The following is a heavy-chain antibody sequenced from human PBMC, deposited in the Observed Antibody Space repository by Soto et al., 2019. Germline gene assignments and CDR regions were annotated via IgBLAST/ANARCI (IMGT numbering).Heavy chain of an antibody. J-gene: IGHJ4*02. Sequence: SETLSLTCAVSGASFTANYWTWIRQSPGKGLEWIGEVFHSGSTNYNLSLQGRVTVSIDTSRNQYSLKLTSVTAADTAIYYCASARWDYWGQGTLVTVSS. CDR2: VFHSGST. CDR3: ASARWDY. CDR1: GASFTANY. V-gene: IGHV4-34*12.